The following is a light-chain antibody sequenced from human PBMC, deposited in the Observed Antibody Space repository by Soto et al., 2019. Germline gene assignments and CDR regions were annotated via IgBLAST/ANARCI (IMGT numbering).Light chain of an antibody. V-gene: IGKV1-27*01. Sequence: DIQMTQSPSSLSASVGDRVTITCRASQDISNYLAWYQPTPEKVPKLMIYAASTLQSGVPSRFSGSGSGTDFTLTISSLQPEDGATDYGQKYNSAPQTFGQGTKVDIK. J-gene: IGKJ1*01. CDR2: AAS. CDR3: QKYNSAPQT. CDR1: QDISNY.